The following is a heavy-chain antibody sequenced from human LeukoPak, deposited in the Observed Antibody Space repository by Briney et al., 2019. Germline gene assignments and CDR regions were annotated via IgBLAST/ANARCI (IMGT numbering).Heavy chain of an antibody. CDR3: ARVKIWGSYPIDY. CDR1: GGSISSNDFY. V-gene: IGHV4-30-4*01. CDR2: IYYSGST. Sequence: PSQTLSLTCTVSGGSISSNDFYWRWIRQPRGKGLEWFVYIYYSGSTYYNPSLRSRVTLSVDTSKTQFSLKLSSVTAADPAVYYCARVKIWGSYPIDYWGQGSLVTVSS. J-gene: IGHJ4*02. D-gene: IGHD1-26*01.